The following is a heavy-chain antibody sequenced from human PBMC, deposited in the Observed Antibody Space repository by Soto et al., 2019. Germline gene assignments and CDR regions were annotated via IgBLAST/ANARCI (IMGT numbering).Heavy chain of an antibody. Sequence: SETLSLTCTVSSGSIRRDYWNWIRQPAGKGLEWIGRIYTSGNTYFNPSLKSRVSMALDTSKNQFSLNLTSVTAADTAIYYCARDTTNLAFDYWGPGILVTVSS. CDR3: ARDTTNLAFDY. CDR2: IYTSGNT. D-gene: IGHD1-26*01. V-gene: IGHV4-4*07. CDR1: SGSIRRDY. J-gene: IGHJ4*02.